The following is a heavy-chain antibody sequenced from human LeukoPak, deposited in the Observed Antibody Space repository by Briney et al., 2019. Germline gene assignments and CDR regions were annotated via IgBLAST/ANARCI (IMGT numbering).Heavy chain of an antibody. V-gene: IGHV4-39*07. J-gene: IGHJ3*02. CDR3: ARRLVRSDAFDI. CDR2: IYYSGST. D-gene: IGHD6-19*01. Sequence: SETLSLTCTVSGGSISSSSYYWGWIRQPPGKGLEWIGSIYYSGSTYYNPSLKSRVTISVDTSKSQFSLKLSSVTAADTAVYYCARRLVRSDAFDIWGQGTMVTVSS. CDR1: GGSISSSSYY.